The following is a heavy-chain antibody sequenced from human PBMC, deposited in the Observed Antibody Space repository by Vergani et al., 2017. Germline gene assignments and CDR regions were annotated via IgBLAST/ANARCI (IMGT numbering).Heavy chain of an antibody. CDR2: IYYSGST. Sequence: QLQLQESGPGLVKPSETLSLTCTVSGGSISSSSYYWGWIRQPPGKGLEWIGSIYYSGSTYYNPSLKSRVTISVDTSKNQFSLKLSSVTAADTAVYYCARGRYSSSWWIGGKKYYFDYWGQGTLVTVSS. CDR1: GGSISSSSYY. J-gene: IGHJ4*02. CDR3: ARGRYSSSWWIGGKKYYFDY. V-gene: IGHV4-39*01. D-gene: IGHD6-13*01.